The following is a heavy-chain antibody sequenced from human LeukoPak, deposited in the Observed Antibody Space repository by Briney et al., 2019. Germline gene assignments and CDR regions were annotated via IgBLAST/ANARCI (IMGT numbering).Heavy chain of an antibody. D-gene: IGHD1-26*01. CDR2: ISRSGSTK. J-gene: IGHJ4*02. CDR3: ARGGGVVGATFDY. V-gene: IGHV3-11*01. Sequence: GGSLRLSCAASGFTFSDYNMRWIRQAPGKGLEWVSSISRSGSTKYYADSVKGRFTISRDNAKNSLFLQMNSLRAEDTAVYYCARGGGVVGATFDYWGQGTLVTVSS. CDR1: GFTFSDYN.